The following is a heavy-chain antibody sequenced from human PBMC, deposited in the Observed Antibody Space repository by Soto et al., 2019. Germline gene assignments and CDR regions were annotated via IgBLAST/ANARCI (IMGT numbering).Heavy chain of an antibody. Sequence: SETLSLTCTVSGGSISSYYWSWIRQPPGKGLEWIGYIYYSGSTNYNPSLKSRVTISVDTSKNQFFLKLSSVTAADTAVYYCARSNTAMVFDYWGQGTLVTVSS. CDR3: ARSNTAMVFDY. J-gene: IGHJ4*02. D-gene: IGHD5-18*01. V-gene: IGHV4-59*01. CDR1: GGSISSYY. CDR2: IYYSGST.